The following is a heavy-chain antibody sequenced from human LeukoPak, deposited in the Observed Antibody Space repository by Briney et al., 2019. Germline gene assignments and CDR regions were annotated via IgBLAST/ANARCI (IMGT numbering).Heavy chain of an antibody. V-gene: IGHV3-23*01. CDR2: ISGRSSTT. Sequence: GGSLRLSCAASGFTFSSYAMSWVRQAPGKGLQWVSTISGRSSTTHYADSVKGRFTISRDNSKNTLYLQMNSLRAEDTAVYYCAKESAYDNSGYFDWGQGTLVTVSS. CDR3: AKESAYDNSGYFD. J-gene: IGHJ4*02. CDR1: GFTFSSYA. D-gene: IGHD3-22*01.